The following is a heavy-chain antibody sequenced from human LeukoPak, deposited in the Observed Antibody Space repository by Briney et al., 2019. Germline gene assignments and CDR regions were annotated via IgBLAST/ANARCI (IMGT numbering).Heavy chain of an antibody. V-gene: IGHV1-2*06. D-gene: IGHD2-15*01. CDR1: GYTFTGYY. J-gene: IGHJ4*02. CDR2: INPNSGGT. CDR3: ATEGDYCSGGGSCYYDY. Sequence: ASVKVSCKASGYTFTGYYMHWVPQAPGQGLEWMGRINPNSGGTNYAQKFQGRVTMTRDTSISTAYMELRKLRSDDTAVYYCATEGDYCSGGGSCYYDYWGQGTLVTVSS.